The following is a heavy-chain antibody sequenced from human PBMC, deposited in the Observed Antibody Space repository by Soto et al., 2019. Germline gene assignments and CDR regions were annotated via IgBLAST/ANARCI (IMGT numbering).Heavy chain of an antibody. CDR3: ATWHEREHAYDV. CDR2: LYDLDGS. D-gene: IGHD1-1*01. CDR1: VFTISVKKY. Sequence: RGSLLVACASFVFTISVKKYLACSRQAPGKGLEWVSALYDLDGSFYAASVKGRFTTSSDSSKTTVYLQMNDLRPDDAAVYYCATWHEREHAYDVWGQGTPVTVSS. J-gene: IGHJ3*01. V-gene: IGHV3-53*01.